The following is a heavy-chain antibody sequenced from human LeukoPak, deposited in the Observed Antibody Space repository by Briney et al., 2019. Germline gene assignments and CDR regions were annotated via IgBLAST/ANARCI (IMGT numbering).Heavy chain of an antibody. CDR2: IYHSGST. Sequence: SQTLSLTCAVSGGSISSGGYSWSWIRQPPGKGLEWIGYIYHSGSTYYNPSLKSRVTISVDRSKNQFSLKLSSVTAADTAVYYCARVRGDLPDYWGQGTLVTVSS. CDR3: ARVRGDLPDY. D-gene: IGHD2-21*02. CDR1: GGSISSGGYS. J-gene: IGHJ4*02. V-gene: IGHV4-30-2*01.